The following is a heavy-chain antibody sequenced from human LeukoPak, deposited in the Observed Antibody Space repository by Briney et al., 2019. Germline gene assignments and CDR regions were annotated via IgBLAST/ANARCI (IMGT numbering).Heavy chain of an antibody. Sequence: SQTLSLTCTVSGGSISSGGYYWSWIRQPPGKGLEWIGYIYYSGSTNYNPSLKSRVTISVDTSKNQFSLKLSSVTAADTAVYYCARVYCGGDCYYGMDVWGQGTTVTVSS. CDR3: ARVYCGGDCYYGMDV. V-gene: IGHV4-61*08. J-gene: IGHJ6*02. D-gene: IGHD2-21*01. CDR1: GGSISSGGYY. CDR2: IYYSGST.